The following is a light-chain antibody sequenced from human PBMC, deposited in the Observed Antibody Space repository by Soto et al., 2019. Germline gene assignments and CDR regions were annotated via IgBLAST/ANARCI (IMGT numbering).Light chain of an antibody. Sequence: DVQMTQSPSSLSASVGDRVTITCRASQDINTWLAWYQQKAEKAPKSLIYAASSLQTGVPSRFSGSQSGTDFTLTISSLQPEDSTTYYCQQYNIYPLTFGGGTKVEIK. V-gene: IGKV1D-16*01. CDR3: QQYNIYPLT. CDR1: QDINTW. J-gene: IGKJ4*01. CDR2: AAS.